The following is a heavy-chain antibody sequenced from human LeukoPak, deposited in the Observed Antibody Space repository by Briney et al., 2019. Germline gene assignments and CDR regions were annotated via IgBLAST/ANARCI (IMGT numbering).Heavy chain of an antibody. CDR3: AKVGHATPASCGGDCFSDY. V-gene: IGHV3-23*01. D-gene: IGHD2-21*02. CDR2: ISGSGGST. J-gene: IGHJ4*02. CDR1: GFTFSSYA. Sequence: PGGSLRLSCAASGFTFSSYAMNWVRQAPGKGLEWVSAISGSGGSTYYADSVKGRFTISRDNSRNTLYLQMNSLRAEDTAVYYCAKVGHATPASCGGDCFSDYWGQGTLVTVSS.